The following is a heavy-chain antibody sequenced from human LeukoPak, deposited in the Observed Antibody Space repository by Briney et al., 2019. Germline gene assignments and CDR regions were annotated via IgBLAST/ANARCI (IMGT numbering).Heavy chain of an antibody. CDR2: FSSAGSA. D-gene: IGHD1-7*01. Sequence: SETLSLTCIVPGGSITSSSYYWAWIRQSPGNLLGWIGTFSSAGSAYYNPSLTGRVSISKDTSDTQFSLRLYSVPAAATAVYYCARKKTGTTYEVWGQGTQVTASS. CDR1: GGSITSSSYY. J-gene: IGHJ4*02. V-gene: IGHV4-39*07. CDR3: ARKKTGTTYEV.